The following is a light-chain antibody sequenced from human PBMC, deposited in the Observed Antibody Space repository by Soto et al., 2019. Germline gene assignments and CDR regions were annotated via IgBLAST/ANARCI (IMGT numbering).Light chain of an antibody. Sequence: AILMTQSPSSLSASVGDRVTITCRASQSIRNDLGWYQQKPGKAPKLLIYAASSLQSGVPSRFSGSGSGTDFTLTISSLQPEDFATYYCLQDYNYPRTFGQGTKLEIK. V-gene: IGKV1-6*01. CDR1: QSIRND. J-gene: IGKJ2*01. CDR2: AAS. CDR3: LQDYNYPRT.